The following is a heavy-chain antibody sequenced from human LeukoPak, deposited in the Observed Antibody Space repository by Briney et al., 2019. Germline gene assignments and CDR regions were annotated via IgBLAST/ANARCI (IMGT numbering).Heavy chain of an antibody. Sequence: ASVKVSCKASGYTFTSYDINWVRQATGQGLEWMGWMNPNSGNTGYAQKFQGRVTMTRNTSISTAYMELSSLRSEDTAVYYCAKGSGSYWAYYFDYWGQGTLDTVSS. CDR2: MNPNSGNT. D-gene: IGHD3-10*01. CDR3: AKGSGSYWAYYFDY. V-gene: IGHV1-8*01. CDR1: GYTFTSYD. J-gene: IGHJ4*02.